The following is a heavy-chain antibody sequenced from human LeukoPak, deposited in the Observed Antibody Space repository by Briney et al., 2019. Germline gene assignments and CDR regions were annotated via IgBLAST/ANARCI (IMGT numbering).Heavy chain of an antibody. CDR3: AKLDDYGDRYFYYGMDV. Sequence: GGSLRLSCAASGFTFSSYGMHWVRQAPGKGLEWVAVIWYDGSNKYYADSVKGRFTISRDNSKNTLYLQMNSLRAEDTAVYYCAKLDDYGDRYFYYGMDVWGQGTTVTVSS. J-gene: IGHJ6*02. CDR1: GFTFSSYG. CDR2: IWYDGSNK. D-gene: IGHD4-17*01. V-gene: IGHV3-30*02.